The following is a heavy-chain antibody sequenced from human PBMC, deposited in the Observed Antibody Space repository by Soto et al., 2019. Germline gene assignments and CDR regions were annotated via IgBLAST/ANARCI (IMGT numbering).Heavy chain of an antibody. J-gene: IGHJ4*02. Sequence: PSETLSLTCTVSGGSTSSDNYWSWIRQPPGKGLEWIGHIYYSGNTDYNPSLKSRLAISIDTSKDQFSLKLSSVTAADTAVYFCAREGGESSDGLYYFDSWGQGSLVTVSS. CDR3: AREGGESSDGLYYFDS. D-gene: IGHD3-16*01. V-gene: IGHV4-30-4*01. CDR1: GGSTSSDNY. CDR2: IYYSGNT.